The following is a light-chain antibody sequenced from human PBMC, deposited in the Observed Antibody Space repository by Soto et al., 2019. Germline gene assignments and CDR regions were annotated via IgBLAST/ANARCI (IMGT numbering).Light chain of an antibody. CDR2: DAX. V-gene: IGKV1-39*01. J-gene: IGKJ1*01. CDR1: QRISRY. Sequence: CXASQRISRYLNWYQQKPGEAPKILIYDAXXLQSGVPXXFSGSGSGKDFTITISSMQPEDFATYHCQESYSAPTFGQGTKVDI. CDR3: QESYSAPT.